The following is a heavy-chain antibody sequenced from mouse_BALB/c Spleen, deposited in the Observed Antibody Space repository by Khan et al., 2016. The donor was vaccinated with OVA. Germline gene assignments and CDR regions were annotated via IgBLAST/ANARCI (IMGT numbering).Heavy chain of an antibody. J-gene: IGHJ3*01. D-gene: IGHD3-1*01. CDR2: INPSNGGT. CDR3: TGGGYGGFAD. Sequence: QIQLVQSGAELVKPGASVKLSCKASGYTFTSYYMYWVKQRPGQGLEWIGEINPSNGGTNFNEKFKSKATLSVDKSSSTAYMQLSSLTSEDSAVYYGTGGGYGGFADWGQGTLVTVSA. CDR1: GYTFTSYY. V-gene: IGHV1S81*02.